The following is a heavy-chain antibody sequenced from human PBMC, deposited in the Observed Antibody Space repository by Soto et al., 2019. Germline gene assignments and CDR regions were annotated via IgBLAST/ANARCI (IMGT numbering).Heavy chain of an antibody. V-gene: IGHV3-23*01. J-gene: IGHJ4*02. CDR2: ISGSGGST. CDR3: AKAKFSGYYYFSYFDH. CDR1: GFTFSSYA. D-gene: IGHD3-22*01. Sequence: GGSLRLSCAASGFTFSSYAMSWVRQAPGKGLEWVSAISGSGGSTYYADSVKGRFTISRDNSKNTLYLQMNSLRAEDTAVYYCAKAKFSGYYYFSYFDHWGQGTLVTVSS.